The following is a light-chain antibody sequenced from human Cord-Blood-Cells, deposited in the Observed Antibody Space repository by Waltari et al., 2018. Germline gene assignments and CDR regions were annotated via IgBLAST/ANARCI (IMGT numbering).Light chain of an antibody. Sequence: QSALTQPASVSGSPGQSITIPCTGTSSDVGGYNYVSWYQQHPGKAPKLMIYDVSNRPSGFSNRFSGSKSGNTASLTISGLQAEDEADYYCSSYTSSSTLFVFGTGTKVTVL. CDR1: SSDVGGYNY. CDR2: DVS. J-gene: IGLJ1*01. CDR3: SSYTSSSTLFV. V-gene: IGLV2-14*01.